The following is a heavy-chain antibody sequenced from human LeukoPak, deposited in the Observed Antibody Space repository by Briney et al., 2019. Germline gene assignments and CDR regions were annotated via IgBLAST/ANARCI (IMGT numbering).Heavy chain of an antibody. CDR3: ARGARAQWLANWVRYYFDY. D-gene: IGHD6-19*01. CDR1: GFTCSTYV. V-gene: IGHV3-23*01. Sequence: GGPLRLSCAASGFTCSTYVMSWVRQAPGKGLEWLSLILHNGDSTYYADSVKGRFTISRDNSKNTLYLQMNSLRAEDTAVYYCARGARAQWLANWVRYYFDYWGQGTLVTVSS. CDR2: ILHNGDST. J-gene: IGHJ4*02.